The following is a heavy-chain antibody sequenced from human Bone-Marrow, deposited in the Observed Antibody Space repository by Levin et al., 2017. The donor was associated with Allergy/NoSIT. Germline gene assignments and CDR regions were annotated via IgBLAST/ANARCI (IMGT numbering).Heavy chain of an antibody. CDR1: GFTITHNY. D-gene: IGHD1-14*01. Sequence: WGSLRLSCVVSGFTITHNYMTWVRQAPGKGLEWISVIYKDGDTYYTDSVKGRFTISRDTSKNTVYLQMNSLRGEDTAVYFCAREVSITGQLDYWGQGTLVTVSS. CDR2: IYKDGDT. CDR3: AREVSITGQLDY. V-gene: IGHV3-53*01. J-gene: IGHJ4*02.